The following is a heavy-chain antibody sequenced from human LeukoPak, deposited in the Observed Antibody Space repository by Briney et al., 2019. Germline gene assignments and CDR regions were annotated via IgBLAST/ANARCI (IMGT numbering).Heavy chain of an antibody. D-gene: IGHD5-12*01. J-gene: IGHJ4*02. CDR3: VASTDY. V-gene: IGHV3-74*01. CDR1: GFTFSSYW. CDR2: INSDGSTT. Sequence: PGGSLSLSCAASGFTFSSYWMHWVRQAPGKGLVWVSRINSDGSTTSYADSVKGRFTISRDNAKNTLYLQMNSLRAEDTAVYYCVASTDYWGQGALVTVSS.